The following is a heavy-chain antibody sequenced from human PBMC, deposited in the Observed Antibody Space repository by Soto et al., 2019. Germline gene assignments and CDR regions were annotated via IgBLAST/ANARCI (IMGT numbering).Heavy chain of an antibody. CDR3: ARGSGYVWKHYYYYMDV. D-gene: IGHD5-12*01. CDR1: GGSFSGYY. V-gene: IGHV4-34*01. CDR2: INHSGST. J-gene: IGHJ6*03. Sequence: QVQLQQWGAGLLKPSETLSLTCAVYGGSFSGYYWSWIRQPPGKGLEWIGEINHSGSTNYNPSLKSRVTISVDTSKNQFSLKLSSVTAADTAVYYCARGSGYVWKHYYYYMDVWGKGTTVTVSS.